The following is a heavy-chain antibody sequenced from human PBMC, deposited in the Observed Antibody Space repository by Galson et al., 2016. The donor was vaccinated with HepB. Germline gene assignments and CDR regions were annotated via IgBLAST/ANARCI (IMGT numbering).Heavy chain of an antibody. CDR3: VREKQFGSGPFGMDV. D-gene: IGHD3-10*01. CDR1: SGSFSGYS. V-gene: IGHV4-34*01. CDR2: VNHSGST. Sequence: SETLSLTCTVYSGSFSGYSWSWIRQPPGKGLEWIGEVNHSGSTNYNPSLKSRVTVSVDTTKMRFSLNMRSVTAADTAVYYCVREKQFGSGPFGMDVWGQGTTVTVSS. J-gene: IGHJ6*02.